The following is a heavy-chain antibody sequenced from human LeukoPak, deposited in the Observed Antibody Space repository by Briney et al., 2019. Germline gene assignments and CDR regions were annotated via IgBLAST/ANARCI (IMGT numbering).Heavy chain of an antibody. CDR3: ARAGPLPADY. Sequence: GGSLRLSCAASGFTFSSYSMNWVRQAPGKGLEWVSYISSSSSTIYYADSVKGRFTISRDNAKNSLYLQMNSLRAEDTAVYYCARAGPLPADYWGQGTLVTVPS. V-gene: IGHV3-48*01. CDR2: ISSSSSTI. J-gene: IGHJ4*02. CDR1: GFTFSSYS.